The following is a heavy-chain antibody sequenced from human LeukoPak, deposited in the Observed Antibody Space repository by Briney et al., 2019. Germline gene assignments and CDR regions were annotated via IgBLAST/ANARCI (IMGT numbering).Heavy chain of an antibody. V-gene: IGHV3-7*01. J-gene: IGHJ4*02. CDR1: GFTFSSYW. CDR3: ARGRGGLLWFGEFNS. CDR2: IKQDGSEK. Sequence: GGSLRLSCAASGFTFSSYWMNWVRQAPGKRLEWVANIKQDGSEKYCVDSVKGRFTISRDNANNSLYLQMNSLRAEDTAVYYCARGRGGLLWFGEFNSWGQGTLVTVSS. D-gene: IGHD3-10*01.